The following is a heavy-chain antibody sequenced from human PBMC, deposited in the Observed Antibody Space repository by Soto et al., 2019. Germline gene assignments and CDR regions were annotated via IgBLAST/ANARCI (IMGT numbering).Heavy chain of an antibody. V-gene: IGHV1-3*01. Sequence: QVQLVQSGAEVKKPGASVKVSCKASGYTFTSYAMHWVRQAPGQRLEWMGWINAGNGNTKYSQKFKGRVTITRDTSASTAYKELSSLRSEDTAVFYCASVGAGLWLGAHRGDWFDPCGQGTLVTVSS. CDR3: ASVGAGLWLGAHRGDWFDP. J-gene: IGHJ5*02. CDR2: INAGNGNT. D-gene: IGHD3-10*01. CDR1: GYTFTSYA.